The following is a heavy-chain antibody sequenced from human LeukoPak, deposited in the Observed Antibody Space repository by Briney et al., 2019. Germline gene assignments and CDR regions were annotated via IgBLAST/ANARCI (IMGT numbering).Heavy chain of an antibody. CDR3: ARGSGYYCDY. Sequence: PGGSLRLSCAASGFTFSTYSMNWVRQAPGKGLEWVSYISSSSSGIYYADSVKGRFTISRDNAKNSLCLQMNSLRDEDTAVYYCARGSGYYCDYWGPGTLVTVSS. CDR1: GFTFSTYS. D-gene: IGHD3-3*01. CDR2: ISSSSSGI. V-gene: IGHV3-48*02. J-gene: IGHJ4*02.